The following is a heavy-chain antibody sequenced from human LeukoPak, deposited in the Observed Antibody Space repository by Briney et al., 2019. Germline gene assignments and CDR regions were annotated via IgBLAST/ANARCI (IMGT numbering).Heavy chain of an antibody. CDR1: GFTFSSYW. J-gene: IGHJ6*03. Sequence: PGGSLRLSCAASGFTFSSYWMSWVRQAPGKGLEWVANKKQDGSEKYYVDSVKGRFTISRDNAKNSLYLQMNSLRVEDTAVYYCARALSYSSSWTYYYYYYMDVWGKGTTVTISS. D-gene: IGHD6-13*01. CDR3: ARALSYSSSWTYYYYYYMDV. V-gene: IGHV3-7*01. CDR2: KKQDGSEK.